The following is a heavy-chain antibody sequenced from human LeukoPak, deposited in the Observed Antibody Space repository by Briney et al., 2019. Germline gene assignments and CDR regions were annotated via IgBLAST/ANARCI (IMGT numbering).Heavy chain of an antibody. CDR3: AKEGRLAARPLDY. CDR2: ISWNSGSI. D-gene: IGHD6-6*01. CDR1: GFTFDDYA. Sequence: GGSLRLSCAASGFTFDDYAMPWVRQAPGKGLEWVSGISWNSGSIGYADSVKGRFTISRDNAKNSLYLQMNSLRAEDTALYYCAKEGRLAARPLDYWGQGTLVTVSS. V-gene: IGHV3-9*01. J-gene: IGHJ4*02.